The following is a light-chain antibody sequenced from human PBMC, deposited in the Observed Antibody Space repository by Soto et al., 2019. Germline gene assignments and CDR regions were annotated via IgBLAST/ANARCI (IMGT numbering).Light chain of an antibody. Sequence: DIQMTQSPSSLSASVGDRVTITCRASQIISSFLIWYQPKPGKAPKLLIYAASTLQSGVPSRLSGSGSGTDFTLPIRCLQSEDFATYYCQQYYSYPTFGQGTKVDIK. CDR2: AAS. V-gene: IGKV1-39*01. CDR1: QIISSF. J-gene: IGKJ1*01. CDR3: QQYYSYPT.